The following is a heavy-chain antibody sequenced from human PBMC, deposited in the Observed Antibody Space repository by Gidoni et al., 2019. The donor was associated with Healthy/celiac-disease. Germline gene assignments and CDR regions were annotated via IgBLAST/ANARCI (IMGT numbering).Heavy chain of an antibody. D-gene: IGHD2-2*01. CDR2: IIPIVGTA. CDR3: ARDGRYCSSTSCFFDY. Sequence: QVQLVQSGAEVKTPVSSLKVSCKAPGRTFSTYAISWVRQAPGQGLEWVGGIIPIVGTANYAQKFQGRVTITADESTSTAYMELSSLRSEDTAVYYCARDGRYCSSTSCFFDYWGQGTLVTVSS. CDR1: GRTFSTYA. J-gene: IGHJ4*02. V-gene: IGHV1-69*01.